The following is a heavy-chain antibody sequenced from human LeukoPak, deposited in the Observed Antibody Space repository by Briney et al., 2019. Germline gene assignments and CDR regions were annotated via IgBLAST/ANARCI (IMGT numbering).Heavy chain of an antibody. J-gene: IGHJ4*02. CDR2: ISSNGGST. V-gene: IGHV3-64*01. Sequence: GGSLRLSCVASGFTFSSYAMHWVRQAPGKGLEYVSAISSNGGSTFYANSVKGRFTISRDNSKNTLYLQMGSLRAEDMAVYYCAREYCSSTNCYKTIDYWGQGTLVTVSS. CDR3: AREYCSSTNCYKTIDY. D-gene: IGHD2-2*02. CDR1: GFTFSSYA.